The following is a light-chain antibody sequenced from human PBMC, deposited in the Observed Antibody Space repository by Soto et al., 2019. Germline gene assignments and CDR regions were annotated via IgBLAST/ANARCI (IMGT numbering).Light chain of an antibody. CDR3: QTYDSSLSGFV. J-gene: IGLJ1*01. CDR2: ENS. CDR1: SSNFGAGYD. V-gene: IGLV1-40*01. Sequence: SVLTQPPSVSGAPGRKVTISCTGSSSNFGAGYDVHWYQQLPGTAPKLLIFENSDRPSGVPDRFSGSKSGTSASLAIFGLQAEDEADYYCQTYDSSLSGFVFGSGTKVTVL.